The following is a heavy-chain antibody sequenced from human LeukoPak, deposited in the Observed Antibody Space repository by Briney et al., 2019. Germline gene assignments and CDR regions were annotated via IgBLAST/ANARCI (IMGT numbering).Heavy chain of an antibody. J-gene: IGHJ4*02. CDR1: GFTFDDYG. Sequence: PGGSLRLSCAASGFTFDDYGLSWVRQAPGKGLEWVSTINWNGGSTGYADSVKGRFTISRDNAKNSLHLQMNSLRAEDTALYYCARVSDISVAAYFDYWGQGTLVTVSS. CDR3: ARVSDISVAAYFDY. CDR2: INWNGGST. V-gene: IGHV3-20*04. D-gene: IGHD6-19*01.